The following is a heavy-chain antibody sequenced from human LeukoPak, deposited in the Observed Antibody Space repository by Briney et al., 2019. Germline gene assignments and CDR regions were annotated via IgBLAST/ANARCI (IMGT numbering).Heavy chain of an antibody. D-gene: IGHD3-10*01. CDR2: IWYDGSNK. CDR1: GFTFSSYG. Sequence: PGGSLRLSCAASGFTFSSYGMHWVRQAPGKGLEWVAVIWYDGSNKYYADSVKGRFTISRDNSKNTLYPQMNSLRAEDTAVYYCARVEFGELFGYFDYWGQGTLVTVSP. V-gene: IGHV3-33*01. J-gene: IGHJ4*02. CDR3: ARVEFGELFGYFDY.